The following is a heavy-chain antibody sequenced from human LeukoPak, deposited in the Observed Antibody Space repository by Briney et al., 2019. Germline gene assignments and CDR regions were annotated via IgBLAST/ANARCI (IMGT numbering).Heavy chain of an antibody. V-gene: IGHV3-23*01. CDR1: GFTFSIYA. CDR3: TRDRPNYYGSNGHYYRRDGDY. J-gene: IGHJ4*02. D-gene: IGHD3-22*01. CDR2: ISIEGELA. Sequence: GVSLRLSCAASGFTFSIYAMSWVRQAPGKGLEWVSSISIEGELAFYADSVKGRFTVSRDNSENTLYLQMNILRAGDTDIYYCTRDRPNYYGSNGHYYRRDGDYWGQGTLVTVSS.